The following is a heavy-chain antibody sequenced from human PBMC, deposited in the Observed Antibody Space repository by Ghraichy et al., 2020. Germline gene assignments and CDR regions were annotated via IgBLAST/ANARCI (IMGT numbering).Heavy chain of an antibody. CDR3: ARHLYGSGSYYNRGYFDY. CDR1: GYSFTSYW. Sequence: GESLNISCKGSGYSFTSYWIGWVRQMPGKGLEWMGIIYPGDSDTRYSPSFQGQVTISADKSISTAYLQWSSLKASDTAMYYCARHLYGSGSYYNRGYFDYWGQGTLVTVSS. CDR2: IYPGDSDT. D-gene: IGHD3-10*01. J-gene: IGHJ4*02. V-gene: IGHV5-51*01.